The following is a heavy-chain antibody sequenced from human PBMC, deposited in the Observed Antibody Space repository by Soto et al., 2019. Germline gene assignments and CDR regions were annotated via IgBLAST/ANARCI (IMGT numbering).Heavy chain of an antibody. V-gene: IGHV1-3*01. CDR3: ARDLKLVPFLSWFDP. CDR2: INAGNGNT. CDR1: GYTFTSYA. Sequence: ASVKVSCKASGYTFTSYAVHWVRQAPGQRLEWMGWINAGNGNTKYSQKFQGRVTITRDTSASTAYMELSSLRSEDTAVYYCARDLKLVPFLSWFDPWGQGTLVTVSS. J-gene: IGHJ5*02. D-gene: IGHD6-6*01.